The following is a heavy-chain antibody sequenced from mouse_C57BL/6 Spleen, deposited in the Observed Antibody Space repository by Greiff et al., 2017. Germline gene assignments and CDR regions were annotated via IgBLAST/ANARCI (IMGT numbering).Heavy chain of an antibody. CDR1: GYSFTSYY. V-gene: IGHV1-66*01. CDR2: IYPGSGNT. CDR3: ARLDYYGSSYDYFDY. J-gene: IGHJ2*01. Sequence: VQLQQSGPELVKPGASVKISCKASGYSFTSYYIHWVKQRPGQGLEWIGWIYPGSGNTKYNEKFKGKATLTADTSSSTAYMQLSSLTSEDSAVYYCARLDYYGSSYDYFDYWGQGTTLTVSS. D-gene: IGHD1-1*01.